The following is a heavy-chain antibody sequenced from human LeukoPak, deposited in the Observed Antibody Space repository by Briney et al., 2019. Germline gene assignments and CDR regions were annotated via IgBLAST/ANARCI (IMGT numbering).Heavy chain of an antibody. D-gene: IGHD6-13*01. CDR3: VRDRYSSFRG. Sequence: GGSLRLSCAASGFTFGSYSMNWVREAPGKGLEWVSSISSSSSYIYYADSVKGRFTISRDNAKNSLYLQMNSLRAEDTAVYYCVRDRYSSFRGWGQGTLVTVSS. CDR2: ISSSSSYI. V-gene: IGHV3-21*01. J-gene: IGHJ4*02. CDR1: GFTFGSYS.